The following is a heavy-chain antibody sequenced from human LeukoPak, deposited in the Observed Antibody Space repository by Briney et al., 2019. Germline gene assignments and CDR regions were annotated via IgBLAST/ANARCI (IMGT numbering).Heavy chain of an antibody. Sequence: GASVKVSCKASGGTFSSYAISWVRQAPGQGLEWMGRIIPILGIANYAQKFQGRVTITADKSTSTAYMELSSLRSEDTAVYYCAGMYSGSYGNDYWGQGTLVTVSS. CDR2: IIPILGIA. CDR1: GGTFSSYA. V-gene: IGHV1-69*04. J-gene: IGHJ4*02. D-gene: IGHD1-26*01. CDR3: AGMYSGSYGNDY.